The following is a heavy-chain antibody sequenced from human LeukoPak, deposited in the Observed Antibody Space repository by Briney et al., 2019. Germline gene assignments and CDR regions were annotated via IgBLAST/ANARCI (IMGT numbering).Heavy chain of an antibody. J-gene: IGHJ5*02. Sequence: PSDTLSLTCTVSGGHNNSGGYYWSWIRQHPGKGLEWIGYIYYSGSTYYNPSLKSRVTISVDTSKNQFSLKLSSVTAARAAVYYCARIRLKGVDWFDPWGQGTLVTVSS. V-gene: IGHV4-31*03. CDR3: ARIRLKGVDWFDP. D-gene: IGHD3-16*01. CDR2: IYYSGST. CDR1: GGHNNSGGYY.